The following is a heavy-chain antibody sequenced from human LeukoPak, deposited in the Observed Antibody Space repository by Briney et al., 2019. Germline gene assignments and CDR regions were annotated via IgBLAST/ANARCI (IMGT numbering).Heavy chain of an antibody. Sequence: ASVKVSCKASGYTFTSYGITWVRQAPGQGLEWMGWISAYNGNTDYAQKHQGRVTMTTDTSTTTAYMELRSLRSDDTAVYYCARVRDYVWGSYRHTPEYWGQGTLVTVSS. D-gene: IGHD3-16*02. CDR3: ARVRDYVWGSYRHTPEY. CDR1: GYTFTSYG. J-gene: IGHJ4*02. V-gene: IGHV1-18*01. CDR2: ISAYNGNT.